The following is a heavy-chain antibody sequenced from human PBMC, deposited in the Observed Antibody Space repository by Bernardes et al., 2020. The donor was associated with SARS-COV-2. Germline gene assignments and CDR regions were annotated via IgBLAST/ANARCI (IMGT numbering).Heavy chain of an antibody. V-gene: IGHV3-21*06. D-gene: IGHD4-4*01. CDR2: ISTSSSYI. CDR3: ARVDFSNLYYFDY. CDR1: GVTLSRHT. J-gene: IGHJ4*02. Sequence: GGALSPPRAASGVTLSRHTMHWVRPGPGNGLEWLSPISTSSSYISYSDSVRGRFTISRDNAKNSVSLQMNSLRAEDTAVYYCARVDFSNLYYFDYWGQGTPVTVSS.